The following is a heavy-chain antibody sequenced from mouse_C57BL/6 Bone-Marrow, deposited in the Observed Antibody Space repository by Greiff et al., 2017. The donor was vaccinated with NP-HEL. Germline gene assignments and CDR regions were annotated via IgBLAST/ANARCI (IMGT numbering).Heavy chain of an antibody. CDR1: GYTFTSYG. CDR2: IYPRSGNT. V-gene: IGHV1-81*01. Sequence: VQLQQSGAELARPGASVKLSCKASGYTFTSYGISWVKQRTGQGLEWIGEIYPRSGNTYYNEKFKGKATLTADKSSSTAYMELRSLTSEDSAVYFCARRIHYYYGSPWFAYWGQGTLVTVSA. D-gene: IGHD1-1*01. CDR3: ARRIHYYYGSPWFAY. J-gene: IGHJ3*01.